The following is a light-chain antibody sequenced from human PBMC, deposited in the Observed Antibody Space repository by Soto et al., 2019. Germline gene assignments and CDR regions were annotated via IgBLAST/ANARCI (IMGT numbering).Light chain of an antibody. CDR1: QGINNY. CDR3: QKYDSAPRT. V-gene: IGKV1-27*01. J-gene: IGKJ5*01. CDR2: SAS. Sequence: DTQMTQSPTSLSASVGDSVTITCRASQGINNYLAWYQQKPGKVPVLLIYSASTLKAGIPSLFSGRGAGTDFTLTISSLQTEDFATYYCQKYDSAPRTFGPGTRREIK.